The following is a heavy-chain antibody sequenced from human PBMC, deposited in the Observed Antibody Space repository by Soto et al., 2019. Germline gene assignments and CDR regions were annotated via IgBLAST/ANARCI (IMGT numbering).Heavy chain of an antibody. D-gene: IGHD1-1*01. CDR2: TYYRSKWYN. Sequence: PSQTLSLTCAISGDSVSSNSAAWNWIRQSPSRGLEWLGRTYYRSKWYNDYAVSVKSRITINPDTSKNQFSLQLNSVTPEDTAVYYCARDRYNWNDASGAFDIWGQGTMVTVSS. CDR3: ARDRYNWNDASGAFDI. V-gene: IGHV6-1*01. J-gene: IGHJ3*02. CDR1: GDSVSSNSAA.